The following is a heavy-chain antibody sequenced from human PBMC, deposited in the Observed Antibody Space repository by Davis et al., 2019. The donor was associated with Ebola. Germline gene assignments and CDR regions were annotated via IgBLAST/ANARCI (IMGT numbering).Heavy chain of an antibody. CDR2: VTSNSGRT. CDR3: AYLGTFDY. J-gene: IGHJ4*02. CDR1: GFNFGDYG. D-gene: IGHD7-27*01. Sequence: GGSLRLSCVASGFNFGDYGMHWVRQAPGKGLEWISGVTSNSGRTAYPDFVKGRFIISRDNAKSSLYLQINNLRAEDTAVYYCAYLGTFDYWGQGTLVTVSS. V-gene: IGHV3-9*01.